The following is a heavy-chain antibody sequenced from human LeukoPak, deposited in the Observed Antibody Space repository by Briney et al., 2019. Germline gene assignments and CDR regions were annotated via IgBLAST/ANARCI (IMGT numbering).Heavy chain of an antibody. CDR3: ARRGDSYGDYGYYYYGMDV. J-gene: IGHJ6*02. Sequence: GESLKISCKGSGYSFTSYWIDWVRQMPGKGLEWMGTIYPGDSDTRYSPSFQGQVTISADKSISTAYLQWSSLKASDTAMYYCARRGDSYGDYGYYYYGMDVWGQGTTVTVSS. V-gene: IGHV5-51*01. D-gene: IGHD4-17*01. CDR1: GYSFTSYW. CDR2: IYPGDSDT.